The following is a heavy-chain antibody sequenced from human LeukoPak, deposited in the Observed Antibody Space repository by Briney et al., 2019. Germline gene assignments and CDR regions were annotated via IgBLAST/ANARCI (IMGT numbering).Heavy chain of an antibody. Sequence: PSVKVSCKASGATYSSSAISWVRQAPGQGPEWMGGIIPIFGTANYAQKLQGRVTITEDESTSTAYVELSSLRSEDTAVYYCARTPDIVVVSAALYYYYYYMDVWGKGTTVTVS. D-gene: IGHD2-2*01. V-gene: IGHV1-69*13. CDR3: ARTPDIVVVSAALYYYYYYMDV. CDR1: GATYSSSA. CDR2: IIPIFGTA. J-gene: IGHJ6*03.